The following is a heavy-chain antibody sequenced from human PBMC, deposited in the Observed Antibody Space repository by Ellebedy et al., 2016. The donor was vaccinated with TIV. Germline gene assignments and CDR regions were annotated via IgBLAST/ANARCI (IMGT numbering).Heavy chain of an antibody. D-gene: IGHD1-26*01. V-gene: IGHV3-66*01. CDR3: AKIGIGDDGMDV. CDR1: GFSVSSSY. CDR2: IYSGGRT. Sequence: GGSLRLSCAASGFSVSSSYMSWVRQAPGKGLEWVSLIYSGGRTHYADSVKGRLTISRDNAKKPLSLQMTSLRVEDTAVYYCAKIGIGDDGMDVWGQGTTVTVSS. J-gene: IGHJ6*02.